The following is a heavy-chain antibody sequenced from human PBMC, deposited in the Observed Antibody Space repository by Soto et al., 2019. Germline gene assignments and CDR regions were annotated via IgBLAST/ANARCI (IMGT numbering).Heavy chain of an antibody. J-gene: IGHJ4*02. D-gene: IGHD1-26*01. Sequence: EVQLVESGGGLVQPGGSLRLSCAASGFTFGSNWMRWVRQAPGKGLEWVANIKRDGSEKYYVDSVKGRFTISRDNAKNTLYLQMQSLSAGDTAVYFCASLEWESTCYVDYWGQGTLVTVSS. CDR2: IKRDGSEK. V-gene: IGHV3-7*03. CDR3: ASLEWESTCYVDY. CDR1: GFTFGSNW.